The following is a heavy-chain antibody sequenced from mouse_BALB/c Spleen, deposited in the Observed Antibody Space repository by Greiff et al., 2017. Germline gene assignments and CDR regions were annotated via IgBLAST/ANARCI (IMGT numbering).Heavy chain of an antibody. D-gene: IGHD2-4*01. J-gene: IGHJ2*01. CDR2: ISSGGST. CDR3: ARAGAYYDYDVYYFDY. CDR1: GFTFSSYA. V-gene: IGHV5-6-5*01. Sequence: EVKLMESGGGLVKPGGSLNLSCAASGFTFSSYAMSWVRQTPEKRLEWVASISSGGSTYYPDSVKGRFTISRDNARNILYLQMSSLRSEDTAMYYCARAGAYYDYDVYYFDYWGQGTTLTVSS.